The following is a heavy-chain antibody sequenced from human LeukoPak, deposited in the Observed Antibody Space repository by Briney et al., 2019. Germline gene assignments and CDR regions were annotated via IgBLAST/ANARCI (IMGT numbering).Heavy chain of an antibody. CDR3: ARSARLMKGVVEVTALDD. J-gene: IGHJ4*02. CDR1: GFTFSSYE. Sequence: GGSLRLSCAASGFTFSSYEMNWVRQAPGKGLEWVSYVSSSGSTIYYADSVKGRFTIARDNAKNSVYLEMNSLRADDTAVYYCARSARLMKGVVEVTALDDWGQGTLVTVSS. D-gene: IGHD3-3*01. CDR2: VSSSGSTI. V-gene: IGHV3-48*03.